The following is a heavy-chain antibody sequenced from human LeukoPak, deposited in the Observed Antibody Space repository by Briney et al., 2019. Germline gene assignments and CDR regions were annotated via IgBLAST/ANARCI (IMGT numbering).Heavy chain of an antibody. CDR2: ISAYNGNT. Sequence: ASVKVSCKASGYTFTSYGISWVRQAPGQGLEWMGWISAYNGNTDYAQKLQGRVTMTTDTSTSTAYMELRSLRSDDTAVYYCARDPNGYGYVSRNSRNDYWGQGTLVTVSS. CDR3: ARDPNGYGYVSRNSRNDY. J-gene: IGHJ4*02. D-gene: IGHD5-18*01. CDR1: GYTFTSYG. V-gene: IGHV1-18*01.